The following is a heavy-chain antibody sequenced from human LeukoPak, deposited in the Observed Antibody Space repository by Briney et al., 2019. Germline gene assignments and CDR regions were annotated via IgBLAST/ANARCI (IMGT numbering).Heavy chain of an antibody. D-gene: IGHD3-22*01. J-gene: IGHJ4*02. CDR3: ARGVYFDSSGKRWGKT. V-gene: IGHV1-18*01. Sequence: ASVKVSCKASGYTFSTYGITWVRQAPGQGLEWMGWISTYNGNTYYAQKLQGRVTMTTDTSTSTAYMELRSLRSDDTAVYYCARGVYFDSSGKRWGKTGGEGPRAPVSS. CDR2: ISTYNGNT. CDR1: GYTFSTYG.